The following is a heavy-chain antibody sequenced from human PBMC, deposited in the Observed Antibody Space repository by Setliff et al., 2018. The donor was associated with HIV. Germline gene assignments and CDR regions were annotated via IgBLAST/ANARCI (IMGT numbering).Heavy chain of an antibody. CDR3: ASRAAGPSGRFFYYFNQ. D-gene: IGHD1-26*01. CDR1: GGTFSSYA. Sequence: ASVKVSCKASGGTFSSYAISWVRQAPGQGLEWMGGIIPLLGIATYAQNFRGRITISADKSTDTAYMELSTLRFEDTAVYYCASRAAGPSGRFFYYFNQWGQGTLVTVSS. CDR2: IIPLLGIA. V-gene: IGHV1-69*10. J-gene: IGHJ4*02.